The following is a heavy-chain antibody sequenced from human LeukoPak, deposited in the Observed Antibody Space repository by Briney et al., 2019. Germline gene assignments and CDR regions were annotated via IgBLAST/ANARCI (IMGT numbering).Heavy chain of an antibody. V-gene: IGHV3-48*04. CDR3: ARGLESAVSFDY. J-gene: IGHJ4*02. CDR2: ISSSGSTI. CDR1: GFTFSSYG. Sequence: QPGGSLRLSCAASGFTFSSYGMHWVRQAPGKGLECISYISSSGSTIYYADSVKGRITISRDNARNSLYLQMNSLRAEDTAVYYCARGLESAVSFDYWGQGTLATVS.